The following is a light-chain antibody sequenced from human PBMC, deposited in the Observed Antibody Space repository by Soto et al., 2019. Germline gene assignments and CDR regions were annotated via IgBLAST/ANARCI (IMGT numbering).Light chain of an antibody. CDR3: QQRSTWLLIP. V-gene: IGKV3-11*01. CDR1: QSVSNY. CDR2: DAS. J-gene: IGKJ5*01. Sequence: ARRSLPECRRRSLSYNSSQSVSNYLAWYQQKPGQAPRLIIYDASNRASGIPARFSASVSETDFTLTIYSLGPEDPAVHFCQQRSTWLLIPWGEGTRLEIK.